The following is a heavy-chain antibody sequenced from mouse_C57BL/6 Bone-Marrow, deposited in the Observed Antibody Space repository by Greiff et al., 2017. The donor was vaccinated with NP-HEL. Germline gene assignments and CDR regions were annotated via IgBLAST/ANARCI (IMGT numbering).Heavy chain of an antibody. CDR1: GYSFTGYY. V-gene: IGHV1-42*01. CDR3: ARLKSYYRYFDV. J-gene: IGHJ1*03. Sequence: VQLQQSGPELVKPGASVKISCKASGYSFTGYYMNWVKQSPEKSLEWIGEINPSTGGTTSNQKFKAKATLTVDKSASTAYMQLKSLTSEDAAVYYCARLKSYYRYFDVWGTGTTVTVSS. D-gene: IGHD2-12*01. CDR2: INPSTGGT.